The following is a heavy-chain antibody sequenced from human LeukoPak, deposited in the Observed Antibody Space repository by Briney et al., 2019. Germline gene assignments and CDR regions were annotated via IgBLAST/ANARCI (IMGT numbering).Heavy chain of an antibody. D-gene: IGHD6-13*01. CDR2: IYHSGST. Sequence: SETLSLTCTVSGYSINNGYYWGWIRQPPGKGLEWIGCIYHSGSTYYKPSLKSRVTISVDTSKNQFSLKLSSVTAADTAVYYCARAFYGSSWYHKEDFFDYWGQGTPVTVSS. CDR3: ARAFYGSSWYHKEDFFDY. J-gene: IGHJ4*02. CDR1: GYSINNGYY. V-gene: IGHV4-38-2*02.